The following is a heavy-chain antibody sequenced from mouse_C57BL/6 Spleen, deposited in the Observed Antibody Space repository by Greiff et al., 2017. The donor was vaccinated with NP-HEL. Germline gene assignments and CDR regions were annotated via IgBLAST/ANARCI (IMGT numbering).Heavy chain of an antibody. CDR3: ARGGPYAMDY. J-gene: IGHJ4*01. CDR2: IYPGSGNT. CDR1: GYTFTDYY. Sequence: VQLQQSGAELVRPGASVKLSCKASGYTFTDYYINWVKQRPGQGLEWIARIYPGSGNTYYNEKFKGKATLTAEKSSSTAYMQLSSLTSEDSAVYCCARGGPYAMDYWGQGTSVTVSS. V-gene: IGHV1-76*01. D-gene: IGHD3-3*01.